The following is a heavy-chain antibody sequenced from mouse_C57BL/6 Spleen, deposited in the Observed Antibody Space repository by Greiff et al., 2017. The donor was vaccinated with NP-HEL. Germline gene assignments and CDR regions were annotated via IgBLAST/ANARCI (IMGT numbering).Heavy chain of an antibody. V-gene: IGHV5-16*01. J-gene: IGHJ2*01. CDR3: EREGASYFDY. Sequence: EVQLVESEGGLVQPGSSMKLSCTASGFTFSDYYMAWVRQVPEKGLEWVANINYDGSSTYYLDSLKSRFIISRDNAKNILYLQMSSLKSEDTATYYCEREGASYFDYWGQGTTLTVSS. CDR2: INYDGSST. CDR1: GFTFSDYY.